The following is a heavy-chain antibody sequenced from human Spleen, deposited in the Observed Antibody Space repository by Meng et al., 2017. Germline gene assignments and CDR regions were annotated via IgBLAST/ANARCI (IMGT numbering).Heavy chain of an antibody. D-gene: IGHD4-17*01. CDR2: ISLTGTFI. Sequence: LSLTCTASGFTFSSYEMNWVRQTPGKGLEWLSYISLTGTFIYYADSVKGRFTISRDNAKNSLYLQMNSLRVDDTAVYYCALNMVTTTPLFQHWGQGTLVTVSS. CDR3: ALNMVTTTPLFQH. V-gene: IGHV3-48*03. CDR1: GFTFSSYE. J-gene: IGHJ1*01.